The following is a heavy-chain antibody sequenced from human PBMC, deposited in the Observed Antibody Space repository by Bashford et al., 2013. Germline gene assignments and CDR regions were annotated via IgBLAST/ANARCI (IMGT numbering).Heavy chain of an antibody. Sequence: VASVKVSCKASGFTFTDYYLYWVRQAPGQGLEWVGWIYPNSGATKYAQKFQGRVTMTRDTSISTAYMELSRLRSDDTAVYYCARAVVAATKVDSWGQGTLVTVSS. CDR2: IYPNSGAT. D-gene: IGHD2-15*01. J-gene: IGHJ4*02. V-gene: IGHV1-2*02. CDR3: ARAVVAATKVDS. CDR1: GFTFTDYY.